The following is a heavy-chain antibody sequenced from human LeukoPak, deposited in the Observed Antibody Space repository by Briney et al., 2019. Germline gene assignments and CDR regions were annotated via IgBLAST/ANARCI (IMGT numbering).Heavy chain of an antibody. J-gene: IGHJ4*02. CDR3: AIRYGSGSSYFDY. D-gene: IGHD3-10*01. CDR1: GGTFSSYT. CDR2: IIRILGIA. Sequence: SVKVSCKASGGTFSSYTISWVRQAPGQGLEWMGRIIRILGIANYAQKFQGRVTITADKSTSTAYMELSSLRSEDTAVYYCAIRYGSGSSYFDYWGQGTLVTVSS. V-gene: IGHV1-69*02.